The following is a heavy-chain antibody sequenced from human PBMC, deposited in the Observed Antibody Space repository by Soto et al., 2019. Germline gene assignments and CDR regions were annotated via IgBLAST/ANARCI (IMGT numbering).Heavy chain of an antibody. J-gene: IGHJ5*02. CDR2: IDPRDSYV. D-gene: IGHD2-2*01. CDR3: ARLYCTTSTCDSWFDL. CDR1: GYTFTTFW. Sequence: PGESLKISCTGFGYTFTTFWISWVRQMPGKGLEWMGRIDPRDSYVNYSPSFQGHVTISVDKSISTAYLQWGSLKASDTAMYYCARLYCTTSTCDSWFDLWGQGTLVTVSS. V-gene: IGHV5-10-1*01.